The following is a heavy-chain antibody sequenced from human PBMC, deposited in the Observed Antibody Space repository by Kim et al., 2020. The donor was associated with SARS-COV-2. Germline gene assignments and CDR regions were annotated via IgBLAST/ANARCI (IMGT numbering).Heavy chain of an antibody. CDR2: IYTSGST. CDR1: GGSISSYY. J-gene: IGHJ6*02. Sequence: SETLSLTCTVSGGSISSYYWSWIRQPAGKGLEWIGRIYTSGSTNYNPSLKSRVTMSVDTSKNQFSLKLSSVTAADTAVYYCARDSYSGSPRDYYYYYGMDVWGQGTTVTVSS. V-gene: IGHV4-4*07. CDR3: ARDSYSGSPRDYYYYYGMDV. D-gene: IGHD1-26*01.